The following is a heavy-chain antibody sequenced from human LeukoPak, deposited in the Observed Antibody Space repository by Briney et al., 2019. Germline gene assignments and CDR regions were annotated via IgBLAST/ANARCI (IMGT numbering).Heavy chain of an antibody. CDR1: VGSLGPYY. Sequence: SETLSLTRILSVGSLGPYYWSWIRQAAAKGPEWIGRIYTTGTADYNPSLKGRVFLSVDTSKNQFSLKVTSVTAADTAVYYCARDHSSSSWMDSFEIWGPGTKVTVSS. V-gene: IGHV4-4*07. J-gene: IGHJ3*02. CDR3: ARDHSSSSWMDSFEI. D-gene: IGHD6-6*01. CDR2: IYTTGTA.